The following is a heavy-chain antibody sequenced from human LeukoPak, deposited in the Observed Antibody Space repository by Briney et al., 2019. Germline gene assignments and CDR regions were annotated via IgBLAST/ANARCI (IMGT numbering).Heavy chain of an antibody. CDR1: GFTFSSYA. V-gene: IGHV3-23*01. CDR2: ISATGGST. Sequence: GGSLRLSCAASGFTFSSYAMSWVRQVPGKGLEWVSAISATGGSTYYADSVKGRLTISRDSSKNTVYLQMNSLRAEDTAVYYYAKGSSYYYDSSGPGFEYWGQGTLVTVSS. J-gene: IGHJ4*02. D-gene: IGHD3-22*01. CDR3: AKGSSYYYDSSGPGFEY.